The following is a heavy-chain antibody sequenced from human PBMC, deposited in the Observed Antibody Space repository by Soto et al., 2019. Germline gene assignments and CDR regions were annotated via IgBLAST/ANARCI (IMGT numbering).Heavy chain of an antibody. D-gene: IGHD3-10*01. CDR3: AKGVSGARLDP. CDR2: ISYDGSNK. V-gene: IGHV3-30*18. CDR1: GFTFSSYG. Sequence: QVQLVESGGGVVQPGRSLRLSCAASGFTFSSYGMHWVRQAPGKGLEWVAGISYDGSNKYYADSVKGRFTISRDNSKNTLYLQMNSLRAEDTAVFYCAKGVSGARLDPWGQGTLVTVSS. J-gene: IGHJ5*02.